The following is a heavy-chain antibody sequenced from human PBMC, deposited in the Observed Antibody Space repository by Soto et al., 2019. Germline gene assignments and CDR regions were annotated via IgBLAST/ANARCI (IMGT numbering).Heavy chain of an antibody. Sequence: GGSLRLSCVASGFTFSNYGMHWVRQAPGKGLEWVAVISYDGNNKYYADSVKGRFTISRDNSKNTLFLQMNNPRGEDTAVYYCAKSPSLEDYYGMDVWGQGTTVTVSS. D-gene: IGHD2-2*01. CDR1: GFTFSNYG. CDR3: AKSPSLEDYYGMDV. V-gene: IGHV3-30*18. CDR2: ISYDGNNK. J-gene: IGHJ6*02.